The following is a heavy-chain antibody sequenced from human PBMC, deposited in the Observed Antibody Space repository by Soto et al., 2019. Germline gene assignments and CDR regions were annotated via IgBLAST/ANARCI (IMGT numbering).Heavy chain of an antibody. Sequence: PSETLSLTCTVSGGSISSYYWSWIRQPPGKGPEWIGYIYYSGSTNYNPSLKSRVTISVDTSKNQFSLKLSSVTAADTAVYYCARIKVRGAYYYYYGMDVWGQGTTVTVSS. V-gene: IGHV4-59*01. CDR3: ARIKVRGAYYYYYGMDV. D-gene: IGHD3-10*01. J-gene: IGHJ6*02. CDR1: GGSISSYY. CDR2: IYYSGST.